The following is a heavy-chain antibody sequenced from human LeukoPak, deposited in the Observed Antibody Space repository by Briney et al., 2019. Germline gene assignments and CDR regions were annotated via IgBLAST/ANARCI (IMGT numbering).Heavy chain of an antibody. D-gene: IGHD2-15*01. Sequence: GGSLRLSCAASAFTFSSYAMSWVRQAPGNGLEWVSTISGSGVSTYYADSVKGRVTIPRDNSKNTLYLQIYSLRGEDTAVYYCAKAVTGYCSGGSCYFFDYWGQGTLVTVSS. CDR3: AKAVTGYCSGGSCYFFDY. J-gene: IGHJ4*02. CDR1: AFTFSSYA. CDR2: ISGSGVST. V-gene: IGHV3-23*01.